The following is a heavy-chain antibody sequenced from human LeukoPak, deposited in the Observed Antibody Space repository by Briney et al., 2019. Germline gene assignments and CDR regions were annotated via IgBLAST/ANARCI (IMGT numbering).Heavy chain of an antibody. CDR3: ARDLVAAGTPRSV. D-gene: IGHD6-13*01. Sequence: QSGGSLRLSCAAAGFTFSSYWMSWVRQAPGKGLEWVANIKQDGSEKYYVDSVKGRFTISRDNAKNSLYLQMNSLRAEDTAVYYCARDLVAAGTPRSVWGQGTLVTVSS. V-gene: IGHV3-7*01. CDR1: GFTFSSYW. CDR2: IKQDGSEK. J-gene: IGHJ4*02.